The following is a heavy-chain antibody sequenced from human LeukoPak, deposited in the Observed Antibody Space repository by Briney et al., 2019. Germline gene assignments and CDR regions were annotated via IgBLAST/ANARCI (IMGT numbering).Heavy chain of an antibody. CDR3: ARHRPSSTMSGIAL. CDR1: GGSINRGFYY. CDR2: IYYSGTT. D-gene: IGHD2-21*01. Sequence: SETLSLTCTVSGGSINRGFYYWGWIRQPPGKGLAWIGSIYYSGTTYYNPSLKSRVTISVDTSRNQFSLLLTSVTVADTAVYFCARHRPSSTMSGIALWGQGTLVTVSS. V-gene: IGHV4-39*01. J-gene: IGHJ4*02.